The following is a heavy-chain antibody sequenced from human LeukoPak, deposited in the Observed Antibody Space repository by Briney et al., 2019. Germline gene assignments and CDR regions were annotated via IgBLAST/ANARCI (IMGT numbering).Heavy chain of an antibody. D-gene: IGHD1-1*01. CDR2: TRSKSDGGTA. CDR1: GFTFSEAW. J-gene: IGHJ4*02. CDR3: TTGTGTTDY. Sequence: GESLRLSCAASGFTFSEAWMTWVRQAPGKGLQWVGRTRSKSDGGTADYAAPVKGRFTVSRDDLKNTLYLQMNSLKTEDTAVYYCTTGTGTTDYWGQGTLVTVSS. V-gene: IGHV3-15*01.